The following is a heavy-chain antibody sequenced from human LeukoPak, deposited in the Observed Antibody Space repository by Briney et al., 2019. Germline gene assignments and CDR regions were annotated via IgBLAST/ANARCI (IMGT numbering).Heavy chain of an antibody. D-gene: IGHD2-21*02. CDR2: ISGSGGST. CDR3: AKGQSVVVTAPIDY. Sequence: PGGSLRLSCAASGFTFSSYAMSWVRQAPGKGLEWVSAISGSGGSTYYADSVKGRFTTSRDNSKNTLYLQMNSLRAEDTAVYYCAKGQSVVVTAPIDYWGQGTLVTVSS. V-gene: IGHV3-23*01. CDR1: GFTFSSYA. J-gene: IGHJ4*02.